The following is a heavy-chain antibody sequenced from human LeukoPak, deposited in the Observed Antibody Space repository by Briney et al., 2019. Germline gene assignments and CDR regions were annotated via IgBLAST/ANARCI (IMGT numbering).Heavy chain of an antibody. Sequence: SETLSLTCAVYGGSFSGYYWSWIRQPPGKGLEWIGEINHSGSTNYNPSLKSRVTISVDTSKNQFSLKLSSVTAADTAVYYCARRVRGTLGGAFDIWGQGTMLTVSS. CDR1: GGSFSGYY. CDR2: INHSGST. D-gene: IGHD3-10*01. V-gene: IGHV4-34*01. J-gene: IGHJ3*02. CDR3: ARRVRGTLGGAFDI.